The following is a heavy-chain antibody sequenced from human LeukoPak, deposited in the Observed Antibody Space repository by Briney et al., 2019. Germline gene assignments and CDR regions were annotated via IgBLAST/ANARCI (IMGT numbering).Heavy chain of an antibody. CDR1: GFPFSNYG. J-gene: IGHJ3*02. D-gene: IGHD2-2*01. CDR3: ARSGYCSSTSCYAFDI. V-gene: IGHV3-33*08. Sequence: GGSLRLSCAASGFPFSNYGMHWVRQAPGKGLEWVAVIWYDGSNKYYADSVKVRFTISRDNSKNTLYLQMNSLRAEDTAVYYCARSGYCSSTSCYAFDIWGQGTMVTVSS. CDR2: IWYDGSNK.